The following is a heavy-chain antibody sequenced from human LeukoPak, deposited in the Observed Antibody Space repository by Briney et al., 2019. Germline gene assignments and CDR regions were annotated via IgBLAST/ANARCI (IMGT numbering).Heavy chain of an antibody. J-gene: IGHJ4*02. CDR2: IYHSGST. Sequence: SETLSLTCAVSGGSISSSNWWSWVRQPPGKGLEWIGEIYHSGSTNYNPSLKSRVTISVDKSKNQFSLKLSSVTAADTAVYYCARGLLWFGDQPHFDYWGQGTLVTVSS. D-gene: IGHD3-10*01. CDR1: GGSISSSNW. V-gene: IGHV4-4*02. CDR3: ARGLLWFGDQPHFDY.